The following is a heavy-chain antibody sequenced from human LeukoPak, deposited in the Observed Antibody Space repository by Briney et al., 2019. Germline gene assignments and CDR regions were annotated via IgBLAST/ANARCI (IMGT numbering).Heavy chain of an antibody. CDR1: GFTFSSYE. D-gene: IGHD3-10*01. Sequence: GGSLRLSCAASGFTFSSYEMIWVRQAPGKGLEWVAYITSSGRIIYYADSVKGRFTISRDNAKNSLYLQMNSLRAEDTAVYYCASTGGYGSGTYDYYYFGMDVWGQGTTVTVSS. CDR2: ITSSGRII. V-gene: IGHV3-48*03. J-gene: IGHJ6*02. CDR3: ASTGGYGSGTYDYYYFGMDV.